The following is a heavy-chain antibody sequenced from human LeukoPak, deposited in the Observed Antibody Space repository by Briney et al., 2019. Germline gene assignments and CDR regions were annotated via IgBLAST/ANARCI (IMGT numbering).Heavy chain of an antibody. CDR2: ISGSGGST. CDR1: RFTFSSYA. Sequence: GGSLRLSCAASRFTFSSYAMSWVRQAPGKGLEWVSAISGSGGSTYYADSVKGRFTISRDNSKNTLYLQMNSLRAEDTAVYYCAKPLVVISIFDYWGQGTLVTVSS. CDR3: AKPLVVISIFDY. V-gene: IGHV3-23*01. J-gene: IGHJ4*02. D-gene: IGHD3-22*01.